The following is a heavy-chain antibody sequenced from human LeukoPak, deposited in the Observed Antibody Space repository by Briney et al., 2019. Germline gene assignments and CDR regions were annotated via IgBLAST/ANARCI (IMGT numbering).Heavy chain of an antibody. CDR1: GFIFSDYY. Sequence: PGGSLRLSCAASGFIFSDYYMSWIRRAPGKGLEWVSYISSSGSTIHYADSVKGRFTISRDNAKNSLFLQMNSLRVEDTAVYYCAGGGRGYSGSYFSIYWGQGTLVTVSS. J-gene: IGHJ4*02. CDR2: ISSSGSTI. V-gene: IGHV3-11*01. D-gene: IGHD1-26*01. CDR3: AGGGRGYSGSYFSIY.